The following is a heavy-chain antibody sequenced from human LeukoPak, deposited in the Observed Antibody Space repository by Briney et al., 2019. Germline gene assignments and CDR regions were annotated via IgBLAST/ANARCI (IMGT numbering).Heavy chain of an antibody. CDR1: GGSISSSSYY. D-gene: IGHD3-22*01. Sequence: SETLSLTCTVSGGSISSSSYYWGWIRQPPGKGLEWIGSIYYSGSTYYNPSLKSRVTISVDTSKNQFSLKLSSVTAADTAVYYCARDRHFYDSSGYYYERWFDPWGQGTLVTVSS. CDR3: ARDRHFYDSSGYYYERWFDP. CDR2: IYYSGST. J-gene: IGHJ5*02. V-gene: IGHV4-39*02.